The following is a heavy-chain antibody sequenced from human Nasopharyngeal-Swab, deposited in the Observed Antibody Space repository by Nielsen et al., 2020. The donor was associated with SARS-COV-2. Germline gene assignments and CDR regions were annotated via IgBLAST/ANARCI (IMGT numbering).Heavy chain of an antibody. D-gene: IGHD3-3*01. CDR3: ARDLYSGTKPRFWSGYYGYYYGMDV. V-gene: IGHV7-4-1*02. CDR2: INTSTGNP. Sequence: WVRQAPGQGLEWMGWINTSTGNPTYAQGFTGRFVFSLDTSVSTAYLQISSLKAEDTAVYYCARDLYSGTKPRFWSGYYGYYYGMDVWGQGTTVTVSS. J-gene: IGHJ6*02.